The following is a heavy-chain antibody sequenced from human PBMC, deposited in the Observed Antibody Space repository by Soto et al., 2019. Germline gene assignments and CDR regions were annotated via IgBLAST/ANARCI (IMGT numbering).Heavy chain of an antibody. J-gene: IGHJ6*02. V-gene: IGHV1-69*13. CDR3: ASLFSGYYSPDYYYYGMDV. CDR1: GGTFSSYA. Sequence: SVKVSCKASGGTFSSYAISWVRQAPGQGLEWMGGTIPIFGTANYAQKFQGRVTITADESTSTAYMELSSLRSEDTAVYYCASLFSGYYSPDYYYYGMDVWGQGTTVTVSS. D-gene: IGHD3-22*01. CDR2: TIPIFGTA.